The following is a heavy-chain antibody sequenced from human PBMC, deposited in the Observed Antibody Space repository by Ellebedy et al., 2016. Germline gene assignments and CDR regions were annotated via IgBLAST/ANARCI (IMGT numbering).Heavy chain of an antibody. J-gene: IGHJ4*02. CDR1: GGTFSSYA. V-gene: IGHV1-69*13. Sequence: SVKVSXXASGGTFSSYAISWVRQAPGQGLEWMGGIIPIFGTANYAQKFQGRVTITADESTSTAYMELSSLRSEDTAVYYCARVSHYYDSSGFDYWGQGTLVTVSS. CDR2: IIPIFGTA. CDR3: ARVSHYYDSSGFDY. D-gene: IGHD3-22*01.